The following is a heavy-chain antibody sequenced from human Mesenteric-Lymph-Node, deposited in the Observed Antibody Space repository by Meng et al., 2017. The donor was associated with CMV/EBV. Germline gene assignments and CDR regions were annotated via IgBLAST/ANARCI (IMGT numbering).Heavy chain of an antibody. J-gene: IGHJ4*02. CDR2: MNPNTGGT. CDR1: GYTFTGYY. CDR3: ARGEWELPPDY. V-gene: IGHV1-2*02. D-gene: IGHD1-26*01. Sequence: ASVKVSCKASGYTFTGYYMHWGRQAAGQGLEWMGWMNPNTGGTNYSQNFQRRVTMTRDPSITTAYMELNSLTSDDTAVYYCARGEWELPPDYWGQGTLVTVSS.